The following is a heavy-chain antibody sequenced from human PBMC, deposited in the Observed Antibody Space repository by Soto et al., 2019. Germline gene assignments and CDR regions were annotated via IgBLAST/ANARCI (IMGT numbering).Heavy chain of an antibody. CDR3: SRETDSSSPLSGAFDI. CDR2: ISAYNGNT. Sequence: SAKAACKASGYTFTSSVISWVRQAPGQGLERMGWISAYNGNTNYARKLQGRVTMTTDTSTSTAYMELRSLRSDDTAVYYCSRETDSSSPLSGAFDIWGQGTMVTVSS. D-gene: IGHD6-6*01. J-gene: IGHJ3*02. V-gene: IGHV1-18*01. CDR1: GYTFTSSV.